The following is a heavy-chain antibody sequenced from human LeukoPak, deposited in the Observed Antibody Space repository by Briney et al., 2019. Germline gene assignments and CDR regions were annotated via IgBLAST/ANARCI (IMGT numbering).Heavy chain of an antibody. Sequence: PSETLSLTCTVSGGSISSSSYYWGWIRQPPGTGLEWIGSIYYSGSTYYNPSLKSRVTISVDTSKNQFSLKLSSVTAADTAVYYCARDNGERYDYAYWGQGTLVTVSS. CDR3: ARDNGERYDYAY. CDR2: IYYSGST. V-gene: IGHV4-39*07. D-gene: IGHD3-16*01. CDR1: GGSISSSSYY. J-gene: IGHJ4*02.